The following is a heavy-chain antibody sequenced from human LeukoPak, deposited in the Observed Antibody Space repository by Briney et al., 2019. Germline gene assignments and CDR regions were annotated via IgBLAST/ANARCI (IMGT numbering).Heavy chain of an antibody. D-gene: IGHD5-24*01. Sequence: GGSLRLFCAASGFTFSSYSMNWVRQVPGKGLEWVSSISSSSSYIYYADSVKGRFTISRDNAKNSLYLQMNSLRAEDTAVYYCARDGDGYYFDDWGQGTLVTVSS. CDR1: GFTFSSYS. J-gene: IGHJ4*02. CDR2: ISSSSSYI. CDR3: ARDGDGYYFDD. V-gene: IGHV3-21*01.